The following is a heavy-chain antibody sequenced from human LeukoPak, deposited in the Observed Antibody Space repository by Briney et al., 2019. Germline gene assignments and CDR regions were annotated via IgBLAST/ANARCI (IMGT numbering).Heavy chain of an antibody. V-gene: IGHV3-23*01. CDR2: ISGIGGST. J-gene: IGHJ4*02. D-gene: IGHD3-9*01. CDR1: AFTFSSYG. Sequence: GGSLRLSCAASAFTFSSYGMSCVRQAPGKWLEWVSAISGIGGSTYYAGSVKGRFTISRDNSKNTLYLQMNSLRAEDTAVYYCANWKYYDILTGYPPLNAFDYWGQGTLVTVSS. CDR3: ANWKYYDILTGYPPLNAFDY.